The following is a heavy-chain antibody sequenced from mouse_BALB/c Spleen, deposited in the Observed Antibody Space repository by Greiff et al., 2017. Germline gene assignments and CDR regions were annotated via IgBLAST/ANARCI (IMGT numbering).Heavy chain of an antibody. CDR2: IDPETGGT. J-gene: IGHJ3*01. CDR1: GYTFTDYE. Sequence: LVESGAELVRPGASVTLSCKASGYTFTDYEMHWVKQTPVHGLEWIGAIDPETGGTAYNQKFKGKATLTADKSSSTAYMELRSLTSEDSAVYYCTLLLGWGQGTLVTVSA. V-gene: IGHV1-15*01. CDR3: TLLLG.